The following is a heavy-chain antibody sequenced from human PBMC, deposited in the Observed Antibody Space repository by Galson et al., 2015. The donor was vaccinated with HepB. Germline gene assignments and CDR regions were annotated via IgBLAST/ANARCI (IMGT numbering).Heavy chain of an antibody. Sequence: LSLTCTVSGGSISSYYWSWIRQPPGKGLEWIGSIYYSGSTYYNPSLKSRVTISVDTSQNQFSLKVRSVTAADTAVYYCARDRSEYSSGSYVVPVYYYGLDVWGQGTTVTVSS. CDR2: IYYSGST. CDR1: GGSISSYY. D-gene: IGHD6-19*01. V-gene: IGHV4-59*01. CDR3: ARDRSEYSSGSYVVPVYYYGLDV. J-gene: IGHJ6*02.